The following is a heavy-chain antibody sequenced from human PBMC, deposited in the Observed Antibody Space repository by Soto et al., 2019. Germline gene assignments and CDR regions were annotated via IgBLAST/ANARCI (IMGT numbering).Heavy chain of an antibody. CDR1: GFTFSSYW. J-gene: IGHJ4*02. D-gene: IGHD6-19*01. V-gene: IGHV3-74*01. Sequence: GGSLRLSCAASGFTFSSYWMHWVRQAPGKGLVWVSRINSDGSSTSYANSVKGRFTISRDNAKNTLYLQMNSLRAEDTAVYYCARVVSGWYCFDYWGQGTLVTVSS. CDR2: INSDGSST. CDR3: ARVVSGWYCFDY.